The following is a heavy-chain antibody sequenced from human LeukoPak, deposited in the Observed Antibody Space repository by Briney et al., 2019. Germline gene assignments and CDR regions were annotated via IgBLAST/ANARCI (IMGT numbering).Heavy chain of an antibody. D-gene: IGHD4-17*01. J-gene: IGHJ4*02. CDR1: GFTFSSYS. Sequence: PGGSLRLSCAASGFTFSSYSMNWVRQAPGKGLEWVSTISSSSSHKYYADSVKGRFTISRDNAKNSVYLQMSSLRPEDTAVYYCARDPVTSGWGYYFDYWGQGNLVTVSS. CDR3: ARDPVTSGWGYYFDY. V-gene: IGHV3-21*01. CDR2: ISSSSSHK.